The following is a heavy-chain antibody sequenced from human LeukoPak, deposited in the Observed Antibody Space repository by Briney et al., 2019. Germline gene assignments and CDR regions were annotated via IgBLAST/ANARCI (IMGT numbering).Heavy chain of an antibody. CDR1: GYTFTSYG. J-gene: IGHJ5*02. CDR3: ARDTYYYGSGSYWGSELDP. V-gene: IGHV1-18*01. CDR2: ISAYNGNT. D-gene: IGHD3-10*01. Sequence: ASVKVSCKASGYTFTSYGISWVRQAPGQGLEWMGWISAYNGNTNYAQKFQGRVTITADESTSTAYMELSSLRSEDTAVYYCARDTYYYGSGSYWGSELDPWGQGTLVTVSS.